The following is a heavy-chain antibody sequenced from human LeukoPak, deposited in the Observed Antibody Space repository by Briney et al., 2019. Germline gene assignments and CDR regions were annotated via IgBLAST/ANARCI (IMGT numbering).Heavy chain of an antibody. J-gene: IGHJ4*02. D-gene: IGHD6-6*01. Sequence: GGSLRLSCAASGFTFDDYAMHWVRRAPGKGLEWVSGISWNSGNIDYADSVKGRFTISRDNAKNSLYLQMNSLRAEDTALCYCAKDHSYSISQHYFDYWGEETLVTVSS. V-gene: IGHV3-9*01. CDR2: ISWNSGNI. CDR1: GFTFDDYA. CDR3: AKDHSYSISQHYFDY.